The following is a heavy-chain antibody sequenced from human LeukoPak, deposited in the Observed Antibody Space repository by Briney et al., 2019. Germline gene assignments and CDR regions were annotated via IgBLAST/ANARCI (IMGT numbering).Heavy chain of an antibody. V-gene: IGHV4-59*08. J-gene: IGHJ4*02. CDR1: GGSIRNYY. CDR3: ARKGGTFDY. Sequence: PSETLSLTCTVSGGSIRNYYWSWLRQPPGKGLEWIGYIYYSGSTNYNPSLKSRVTISVDTSKNQFSLKLSSVTAADTAVYYCARKGGTFDYWGQGTLVTVSS. D-gene: IGHD2-15*01. CDR2: IYYSGST.